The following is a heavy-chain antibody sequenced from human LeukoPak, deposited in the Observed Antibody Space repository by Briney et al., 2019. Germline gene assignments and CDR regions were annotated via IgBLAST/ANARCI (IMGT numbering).Heavy chain of an antibody. CDR2: INPNSGGT. J-gene: IGHJ3*02. Sequence: ASVKVSCKASGYTFTGYYMHWVRQAPGQGLEWMGWINPNSGGTNYAQKFQGRVTMTRDTSISTAYMELSRLRSDDTAVYYCARIDNHGVGAPAAFDIWGQGTMVTVSS. V-gene: IGHV1-2*02. CDR1: GYTFTGYY. D-gene: IGHD1-26*01. CDR3: ARIDNHGVGAPAAFDI.